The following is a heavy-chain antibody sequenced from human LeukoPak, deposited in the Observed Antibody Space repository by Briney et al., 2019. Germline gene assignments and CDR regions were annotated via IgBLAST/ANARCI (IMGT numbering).Heavy chain of an antibody. CDR2: ISYDGSNK. CDR3: AREVYSYGPFDY. D-gene: IGHD5-18*01. J-gene: IGHJ4*02. CDR1: GFTFSSYA. Sequence: PGGSLRLSCAASGFTFSSYAMHWVRQAPGKGLEWVAVISYDGSNKYYADSVKGRFTISRDNSKNMLYLQMNSLRAEDTAVYYCAREVYSYGPFDYWGQGTLVTVSS. V-gene: IGHV3-30*04.